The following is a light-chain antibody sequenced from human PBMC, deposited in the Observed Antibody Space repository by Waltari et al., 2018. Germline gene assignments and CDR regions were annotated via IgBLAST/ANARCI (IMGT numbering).Light chain of an antibody. CDR2: GAS. CDR3: QQYGSPPRT. Sequence: EIVLKQSPGTLSLSPGERSTLSCRASQSVSSSYLAWYQQKPGQAPRLLIYGASSRATGIPDRFSGSGSGTDFTLTISRLEPEDFAVYYWQQYGSPPRTFGQGTRLEIK. CDR1: QSVSSSY. J-gene: IGKJ5*01. V-gene: IGKV3-20*01.